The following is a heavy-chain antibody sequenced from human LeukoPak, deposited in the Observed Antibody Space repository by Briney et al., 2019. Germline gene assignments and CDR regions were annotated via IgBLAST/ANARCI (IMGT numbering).Heavy chain of an antibody. CDR1: GFTVSSNY. CDR3: ARDRVSHYYDSSGYLPLPMRNYYYYMDV. J-gene: IGHJ6*03. V-gene: IGHV3-66*01. CDR2: IYSGGST. Sequence: GGSLRLSCAASGFTVSSNYMSWVRQAPGKGLEWVSVIYSGGSTYYADSVKGRFTISRDNSKNTLYLQMNSLRAEDTAVYYCARDRVSHYYDSSGYLPLPMRNYYYYMDVWGKGTTVTISS. D-gene: IGHD3-22*01.